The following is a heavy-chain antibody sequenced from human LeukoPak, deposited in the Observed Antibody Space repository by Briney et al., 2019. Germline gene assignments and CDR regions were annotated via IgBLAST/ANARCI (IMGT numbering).Heavy chain of an antibody. Sequence: GSLRLSCAASGFTFGSYTMHWVRQAPGKGLEWVAAISFDGRNKYYTDSVKGRFTISRDNSKNTLSLQMNSLRAEDTAVYYCARDPTSFHSSGYYLFDYWGQGTLVTVSS. J-gene: IGHJ4*02. V-gene: IGHV3-30*04. CDR3: ARDPTSFHSSGYYLFDY. CDR1: GFTFGSYT. D-gene: IGHD6-19*01. CDR2: ISFDGRNK.